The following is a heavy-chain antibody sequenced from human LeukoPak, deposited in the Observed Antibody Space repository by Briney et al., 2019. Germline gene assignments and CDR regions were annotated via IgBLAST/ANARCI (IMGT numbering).Heavy chain of an antibody. CDR3: ARRAYGSGSYYSVPFDY. V-gene: IGHV2-5*01. CDR2: IYWHDGK. CDR1: GFSLSTDGVG. Sequence: SGPTLVEPTQTLTLTCTFSGFSLSTDGVGVGWIRQPPGKALEWLATIYWHDGKRYSPSLQSRLTITKDTSKNQVVLTLTNMDPVDTATYYCARRAYGSGSYYSVPFDYWGQGTLVSVSS. J-gene: IGHJ4*02. D-gene: IGHD3-10*01.